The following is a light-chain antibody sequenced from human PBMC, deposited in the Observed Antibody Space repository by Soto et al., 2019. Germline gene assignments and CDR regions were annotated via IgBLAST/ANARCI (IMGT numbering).Light chain of an antibody. CDR3: QQRTNWPLT. CDR1: QSVTTF. V-gene: IGKV3-11*01. Sequence: EIVLTQSPVTLSLSPGERATLSCRASQSVTTFLAWYQQKPGQAPRLLIYDASKRATGIPARFSCSGSGTDFTLTISSLEPEGFAVYYCQQRTNWPLTFGGGTTVAIK. CDR2: DAS. J-gene: IGKJ4*01.